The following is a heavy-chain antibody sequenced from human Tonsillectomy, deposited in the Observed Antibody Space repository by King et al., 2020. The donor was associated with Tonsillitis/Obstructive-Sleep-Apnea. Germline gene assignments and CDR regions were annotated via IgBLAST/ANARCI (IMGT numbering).Heavy chain of an antibody. D-gene: IGHD5-12*01. V-gene: IGHV1-2*02. CDR2: INPKSGGT. CDR1: GYTFSGKY. Sequence: VQLVESGAEVKKPGASVKVSCKASGYTFSGKYIHWVRQAPGQGLEWMGWINPKSGGTNYAQKFQGRVTVTRDTPIATAYMELTRLTSGGTAIYYCATETASGWATARPLDYWGQGTLVPVSS. CDR3: ATETASGWATARPLDY. J-gene: IGHJ4*02.